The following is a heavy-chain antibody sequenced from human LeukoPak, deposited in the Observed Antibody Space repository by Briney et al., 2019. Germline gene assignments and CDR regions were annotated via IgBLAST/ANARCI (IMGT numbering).Heavy chain of an antibody. CDR2: IIPIFGTA. D-gene: IGHD4-23*01. Sequence: SVKVSCKASGGTFSSYAIIWVRQAPGQGLEWMGGIIPIFGTANCAQKFQGRVTITTDESTSTAYMELSSLRSEDTAVYYCARAPEPTVVTHRGDYYYYYMDVWGKGTTVTVSS. V-gene: IGHV1-69*05. CDR3: ARAPEPTVVTHRGDYYYYYMDV. CDR1: GGTFSSYA. J-gene: IGHJ6*03.